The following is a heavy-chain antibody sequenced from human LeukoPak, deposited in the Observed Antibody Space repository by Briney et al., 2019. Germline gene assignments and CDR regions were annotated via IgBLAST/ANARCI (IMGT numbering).Heavy chain of an antibody. Sequence: GGSLRLSCAASGFTFSSYSMNWVRQAPGKGLEWVSSISSSSSYIYYADSVKGRFTISRDNAKNSLYLQMNSLRAEDTAVYYCASNFGVAVFYGMDVWGQGTTVTVSS. D-gene: IGHD3-3*01. J-gene: IGHJ6*02. V-gene: IGHV3-21*01. CDR2: ISSSSSYI. CDR3: ASNFGVAVFYGMDV. CDR1: GFTFSSYS.